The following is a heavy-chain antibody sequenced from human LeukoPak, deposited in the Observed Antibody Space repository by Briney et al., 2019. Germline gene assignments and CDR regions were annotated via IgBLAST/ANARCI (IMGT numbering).Heavy chain of an antibody. CDR3: ALIVVVPAAIRIGFDP. Sequence: PSETLSLTCAVYGGSFSGYYWSWIRQPPGKGLEWIGEINHSGSTNYNPSLKSRVTISVDTSKNQFSLKLSSVTAADTAVYYCALIVVVPAAIRIGFDPWGQGTLVTVSS. CDR2: INHSGST. CDR1: GGSFSGYY. J-gene: IGHJ5*02. V-gene: IGHV4-34*01. D-gene: IGHD2-2*02.